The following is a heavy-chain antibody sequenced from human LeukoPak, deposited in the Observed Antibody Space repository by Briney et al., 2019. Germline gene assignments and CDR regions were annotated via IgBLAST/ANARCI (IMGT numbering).Heavy chain of an antibody. CDR3: AKALGSGCSSTSCHDYYFDY. CDR2: ISWNSGSI. J-gene: IGHJ4*02. Sequence: GGSLRLSCAASGFTFDDYAMHWVRQAPGKGLEWVSGISWNSGSIGYADSVKGRFTIYRDNAKNSLYLQMNSLRAEDTALYYCAKALGSGCSSTSCHDYYFDYWGQGTLVTVSS. V-gene: IGHV3-9*01. D-gene: IGHD2-2*01. CDR1: GFTFDDYA.